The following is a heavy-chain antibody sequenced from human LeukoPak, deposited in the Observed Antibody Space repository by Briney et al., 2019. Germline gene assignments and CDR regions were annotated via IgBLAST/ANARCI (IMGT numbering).Heavy chain of an antibody. CDR2: ISSSSRTI. Sequence: GGSLRLSCAASGFTFSDYSMNWVRQAPGKGLEWLSYISSSSRTIYYADSVRGRFTVSRDNAKDSLYLQLNSLRAEDTAVYYCAKELSHRSYFDSWGQGTLVTVSS. J-gene: IGHJ4*02. CDR1: GFTFSDYS. V-gene: IGHV3-48*01. CDR3: AKELSHRSYFDS.